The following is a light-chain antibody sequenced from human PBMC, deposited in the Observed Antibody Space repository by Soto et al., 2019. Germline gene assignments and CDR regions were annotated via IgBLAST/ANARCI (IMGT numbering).Light chain of an antibody. V-gene: IGKV3-20*01. CDR2: GPS. CDR3: HQYADYPQT. J-gene: IGKJ1*01. CDR1: QIVAKNF. Sequence: EIVLTQSPGTLSLSPGERATLSCRASQIVAKNFLAWYQQEPGQAPRLLIYGPSTRASGIPDRFSGSGSGTDITLTVSRLEPEDSAVYYCHQYADYPQTFGQGTKVEIK.